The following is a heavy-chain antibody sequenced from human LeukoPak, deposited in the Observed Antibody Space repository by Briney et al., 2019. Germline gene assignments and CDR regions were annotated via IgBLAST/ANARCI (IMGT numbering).Heavy chain of an antibody. Sequence: ASVKVSCKASGYTFTGYYMHWVRQAPGQGLEWMGWINPNSGGTNYAQKFQGRVTMTRDTSISTAYMELSRLRSDDTAVYYCARERVYYYDSSGYPPRPDYWGQGTLVTVSS. V-gene: IGHV1-2*02. CDR3: ARERVYYYDSSGYPPRPDY. CDR2: INPNSGGT. CDR1: GYTFTGYY. D-gene: IGHD3-22*01. J-gene: IGHJ4*02.